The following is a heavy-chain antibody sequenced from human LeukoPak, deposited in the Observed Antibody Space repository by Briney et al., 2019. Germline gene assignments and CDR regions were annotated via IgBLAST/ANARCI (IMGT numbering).Heavy chain of an antibody. J-gene: IGHJ6*02. Sequence: PSETLSLTCTVSGGSISSGDYYWSWIRQPPGKGLEWIGYIYYSGSTNYNPSLKSRVTISVDTSKNQFSLKLSSVTAADTAVYYCARVTMVRGVINYYYGMDVWGQGTTVTVSS. CDR2: IYYSGST. D-gene: IGHD3-10*01. CDR1: GGSISSGDYY. CDR3: ARVTMVRGVINYYYGMDV. V-gene: IGHV4-61*08.